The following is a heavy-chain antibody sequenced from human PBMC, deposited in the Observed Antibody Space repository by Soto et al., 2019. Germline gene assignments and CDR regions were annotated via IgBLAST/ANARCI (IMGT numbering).Heavy chain of an antibody. D-gene: IGHD2-2*01. CDR2: MYTSGST. J-gene: IGHJ6*02. CDR3: ARFVRSCSATTCSTRADV. V-gene: IGHV4-4*07. CDR1: GGSISNYY. Sequence: SETLSLTCTVSGGSISNYYWTWIRQPAGKGLEWIGRMYTSGSTNYNPSLRSRVTMSVDTSKNQFSLKLRSVIVADTAVYHCARFVRSCSATTCSTRADVWGQGITVTVSS.